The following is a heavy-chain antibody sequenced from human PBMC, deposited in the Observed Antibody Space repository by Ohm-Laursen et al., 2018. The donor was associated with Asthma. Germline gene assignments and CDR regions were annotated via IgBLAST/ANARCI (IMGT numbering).Heavy chain of an antibody. CDR3: ARDTWTHPYYYYGMDV. J-gene: IGHJ6*02. CDR2: IWYDGSNK. D-gene: IGHD3/OR15-3a*01. V-gene: IGHV3-33*01. CDR1: GFTFSSYG. Sequence: SLRLSCAASGFTFSSYGMHWVRQAPGKGLEWVAVIWYDGSNKYYADSVKGRFTISRDNSKNTLYLQMNSLRAEDTAVYYCARDTWTHPYYYYGMDVWGQGTTVTVPS.